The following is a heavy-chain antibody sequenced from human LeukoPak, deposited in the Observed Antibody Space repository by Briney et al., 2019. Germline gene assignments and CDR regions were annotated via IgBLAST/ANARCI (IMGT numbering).Heavy chain of an antibody. CDR3: ARSHSGGYDFWSGYCFDY. J-gene: IGHJ4*02. CDR2: ISAYNGNT. D-gene: IGHD3-3*01. V-gene: IGHV1-18*01. Sequence: ASVKVSCKASGYTFTSYGISWVRQAPGQEREWMGWISAYNGNTNYAQKLQGRVTMTTDTSTSTAYMELRSLRSDDTAVYYCARSHSGGYDFWSGYCFDYWGQGTLVTVSS. CDR1: GYTFTSYG.